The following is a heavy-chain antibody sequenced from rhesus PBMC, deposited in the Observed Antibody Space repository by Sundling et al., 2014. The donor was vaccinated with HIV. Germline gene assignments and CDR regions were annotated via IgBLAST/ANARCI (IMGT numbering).Heavy chain of an antibody. CDR1: GYSISSGYG. V-gene: IGHV4-127*01. D-gene: IGHD3-16*01. CDR3: AQIGVVNDFDH. Sequence: QVQLQESGPGLVKPSETLSLTCDVSGYSISSGYGWSWIRQPPGKGLEWIGRISGSIGNTDYNPSLKNRVTISPDTSKNQISLKLTSLTAADTAVYFCAQIGVVNDFDHWGQGVLVTVSS. CDR2: ISGSIGNT. J-gene: IGHJ4*01.